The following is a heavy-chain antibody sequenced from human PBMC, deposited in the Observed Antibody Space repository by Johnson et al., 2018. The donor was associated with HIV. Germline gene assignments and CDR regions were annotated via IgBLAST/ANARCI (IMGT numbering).Heavy chain of an antibody. Sequence: VQLVESGGGLVQPGGSLRLSCAASGFTVSSNYMSWVRQAPGKGLEWVSVMSFSGGKGRFTISRDNSKNTVFLQMNRLRAEDTALYYCAKLSDNDGFDIWGQGTMVAVSS. D-gene: IGHD6-25*01. V-gene: IGHV3-66*01. CDR3: AKLSDNDGFDI. J-gene: IGHJ3*02. CDR2: MSFSG. CDR1: GFTVSSNY.